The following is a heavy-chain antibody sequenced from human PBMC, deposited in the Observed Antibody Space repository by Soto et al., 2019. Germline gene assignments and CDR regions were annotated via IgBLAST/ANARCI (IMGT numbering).Heavy chain of an antibody. CDR1: GGTFSSYT. V-gene: IGHV1-69*02. Sequence: QVQLVQSGAEVKKPGSSVKVSCKASGGTFSSYTISWVRQAPGQGLEWMGRIIPILGIANYAQKFQGRVTITADKSMSTAYMELSSLRSEDTAVYYCARWVRSSGQHYYYYYMDVWGKGTTVTVSS. CDR3: ARWVRSSGQHYYYYYMDV. CDR2: IIPILGIA. J-gene: IGHJ6*03. D-gene: IGHD6-19*01.